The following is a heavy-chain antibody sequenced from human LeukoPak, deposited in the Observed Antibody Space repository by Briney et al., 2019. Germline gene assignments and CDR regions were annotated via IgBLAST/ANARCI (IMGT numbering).Heavy chain of an antibody. J-gene: IGHJ4*02. CDR3: ARVGKYFFYDSSGYLPPGFDY. D-gene: IGHD3-22*01. Sequence: SETLSLTCTVSGGSISSHDYYWSWIRQPPGKGLEWIGEINHSGSTNYNPSLKSRVTISVDTSKNQFSLKLSSVTAADTAVYYCARVGKYFFYDSSGYLPPGFDYWGQGTLVTVSS. CDR2: INHSGST. CDR1: GGSISSHDYY. V-gene: IGHV4-34*01.